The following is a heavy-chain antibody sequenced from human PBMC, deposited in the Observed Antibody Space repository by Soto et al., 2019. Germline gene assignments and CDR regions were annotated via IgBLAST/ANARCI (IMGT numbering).Heavy chain of an antibody. CDR1: GGSSSSYY. CDR2: IYYSGST. CDR3: ARENCSGGSCYRNKNPPTWSDP. J-gene: IGHJ5*02. Sequence: AETLSLTCTGSGGSSSSYYWSWIRQPPGKGLEWIGYIYYSGSTNYNPSLKSRVTISVDTTKNQFSLKLSSVTAADTAVYYCARENCSGGSCYRNKNPPTWSDPWAREPWSPS. D-gene: IGHD2-15*01. V-gene: IGHV4-59*01.